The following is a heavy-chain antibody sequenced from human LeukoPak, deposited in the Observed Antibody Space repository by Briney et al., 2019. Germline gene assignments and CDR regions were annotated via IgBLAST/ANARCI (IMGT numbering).Heavy chain of an antibody. CDR3: ARGPKLQFDY. V-gene: IGHV4-34*01. Sequence: SETLSLTCAVYGGSFSDYYWSWIRQPPGKGLEWIGEINHSGSTNYNPSLKSRVTISVDTPKNQFSLKLSSVTAADTAVYYCARGPKLQFDYWGQGTLVTVSS. D-gene: IGHD4-11*01. CDR2: INHSGST. CDR1: GGSFSDYY. J-gene: IGHJ4*02.